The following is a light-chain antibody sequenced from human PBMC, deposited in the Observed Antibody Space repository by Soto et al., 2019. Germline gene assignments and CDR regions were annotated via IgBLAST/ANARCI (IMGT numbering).Light chain of an antibody. Sequence: EIELTQSPGTLSLSPGERATLSCRASQSLSSSYLAWYQQKPGQAPRLLICGASSRATGIPDRFSGSGSGAVFTLTISRLEPEDFAVYYCQQYGSSPLTFGGGTKVEIK. CDR2: GAS. V-gene: IGKV3-20*01. CDR1: QSLSSSY. CDR3: QQYGSSPLT. J-gene: IGKJ4*01.